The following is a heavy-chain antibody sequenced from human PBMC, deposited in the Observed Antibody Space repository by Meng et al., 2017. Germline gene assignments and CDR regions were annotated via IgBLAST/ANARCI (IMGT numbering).Heavy chain of an antibody. CDR2: INSDGSST. V-gene: IGHV3-74*01. D-gene: IGHD3-10*01. Sequence: GGSLRLSCAASGVTFSSYWMHWVRQAPGKGLVWVSRINSDGSSTSYADSVKGRFTISRDNAKNTLYLQMNSLTAEGTAVYYCARVKMVRGFYYGMDVWGQGTTVTVSS. J-gene: IGHJ6*02. CDR3: ARVKMVRGFYYGMDV. CDR1: GVTFSSYW.